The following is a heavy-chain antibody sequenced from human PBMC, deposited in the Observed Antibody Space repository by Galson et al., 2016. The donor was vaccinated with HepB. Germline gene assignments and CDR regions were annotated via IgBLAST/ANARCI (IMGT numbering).Heavy chain of an antibody. V-gene: IGHV3-30*04. CDR1: GFTFSSYS. D-gene: IGHD2-15*01. Sequence: SLRLSCAASGFTFSSYSMHWVRQAPGKGLEWVAFTSYDGRNKKYGDSVKGRFTISRDNSKNTLYLQMNSLRSEDTAVYFCARVSRGLGGLFEFWGQGALVTVSS. J-gene: IGHJ4*02. CDR2: TSYDGRNK. CDR3: ARVSRGLGGLFEF.